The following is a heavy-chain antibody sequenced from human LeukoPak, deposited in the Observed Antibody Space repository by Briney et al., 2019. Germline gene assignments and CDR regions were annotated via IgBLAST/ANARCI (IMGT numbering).Heavy chain of an antibody. D-gene: IGHD1-26*01. J-gene: IGHJ4*02. V-gene: IGHV4-34*01. CDR2: INHSGST. CDR1: GGSFSGYY. Sequence: PSETLSLTCAVYGGSFSGYYWSWIRQPPGKGLEWIGEINHSGSTNYNPSLKSRVTISVDTSKNQFSLKLSSVTAADTAVYYCARQLYRWGQGTLVTVSS. CDR3: ARQLYR.